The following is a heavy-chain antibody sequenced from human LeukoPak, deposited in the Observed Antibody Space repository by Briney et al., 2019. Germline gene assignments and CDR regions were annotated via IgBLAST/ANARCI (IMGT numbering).Heavy chain of an antibody. D-gene: IGHD2-2*01. J-gene: IGHJ3*02. V-gene: IGHV1-24*01. CDR1: GYTLTELS. CDR2: FDPEDGET. Sequence: ASVKVSCKFSGYTLTELSMHWVRQAPGKGLEWMGGFDPEDGETIYAQKFQGRVTMTEDTSTDTAYMELSSLRSEDTAVYYCATDSRAVGDAFDIWGQGTMVTVSS. CDR3: ATDSRAVGDAFDI.